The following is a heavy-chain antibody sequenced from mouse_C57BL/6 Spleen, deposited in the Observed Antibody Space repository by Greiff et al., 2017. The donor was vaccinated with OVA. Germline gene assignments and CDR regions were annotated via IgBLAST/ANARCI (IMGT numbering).Heavy chain of an antibody. CDR2: FYPGSGSI. CDR3: ARHEASPTGTEGWFAY. Sequence: VHLVESGAELVKPGASVKLSCKASGYTFTEYTIHWVKQRSGQGLEWIGWFYPGSGSIKYNEKFKDKATLTADKSSSTVYMELSRLTSEDSAVYFCARHEASPTGTEGWFAYWGQGTLVTVSA. V-gene: IGHV1-62-2*01. J-gene: IGHJ3*01. CDR1: GYTFTEYT. D-gene: IGHD4-1*02.